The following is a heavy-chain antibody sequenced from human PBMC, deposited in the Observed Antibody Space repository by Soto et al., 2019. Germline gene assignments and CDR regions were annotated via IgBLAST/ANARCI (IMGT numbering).Heavy chain of an antibody. D-gene: IGHD2-15*01. CDR1: GYTFIDYY. Sequence: GASVKVSCKASGYTFIDYYMHWVRQAPGQGLEWMGWINPNSGGTNYAQKFQGWVTMTRDTSISTAYMELSRLRSDDTAVYYCARGRRHSSHCSGGSCYSQEYFQHWGQGTLVTVSS. CDR3: ARGRRHSSHCSGGSCYSQEYFQH. V-gene: IGHV1-2*04. J-gene: IGHJ1*01. CDR2: INPNSGGT.